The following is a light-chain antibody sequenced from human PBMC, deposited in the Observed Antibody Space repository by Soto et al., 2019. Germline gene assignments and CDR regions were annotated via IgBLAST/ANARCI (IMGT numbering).Light chain of an antibody. V-gene: IGKV1-39*01. CDR1: QSISTY. Sequence: DIQMTQSPSSLSASMGDRVTITCRASQSISTYLNWYQQKLGEAPKLLIYAASSLQSGVPLRFNGSGSGTDFTLTINSLQPEDFATYYCQQRSSAPRSFGGGTRVEIK. CDR2: AAS. J-gene: IGKJ4*01. CDR3: QQRSSAPRS.